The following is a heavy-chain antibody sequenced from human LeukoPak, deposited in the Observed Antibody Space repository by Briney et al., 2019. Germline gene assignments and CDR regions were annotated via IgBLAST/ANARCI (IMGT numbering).Heavy chain of an antibody. D-gene: IGHD3-22*01. Sequence: GGSLTLLCSPSGFTLGSYSMHWVRQAPARGREYVSAISSNGCSTYYEDSVKSRFTISRDNSKNTLYVQMSSLRDEDTAVYYCVKEVFPYYYDSSGYYYGGDYWGQGTLVTVSS. CDR3: VKEVFPYYYDSSGYYYGGDY. V-gene: IGHV3-64*05. CDR1: GFTLGSYS. J-gene: IGHJ4*02. CDR2: ISSNGCST.